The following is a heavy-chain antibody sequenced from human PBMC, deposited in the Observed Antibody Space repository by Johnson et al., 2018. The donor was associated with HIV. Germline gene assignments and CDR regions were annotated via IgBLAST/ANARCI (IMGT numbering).Heavy chain of an antibody. D-gene: IGHD3-3*01. J-gene: IGHJ3*02. Sequence: VQLVESGGGLVKPGGSLRLSCAVSGFTFSNNYMSWVRQAPGKGLEWVSLIYSGGSTYYADSVKGRLTVSRDNSKNTLYLQMNSLRAEDTAVYYCAKEEPVIQFLEWFPGAFDIWGQGTMVTVSS. V-gene: IGHV3-66*01. CDR2: IYSGGST. CDR3: AKEEPVIQFLEWFPGAFDI. CDR1: GFTFSNNY.